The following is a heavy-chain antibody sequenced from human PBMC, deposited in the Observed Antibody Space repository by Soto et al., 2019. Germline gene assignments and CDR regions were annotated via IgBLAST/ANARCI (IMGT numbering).Heavy chain of an antibody. V-gene: IGHV3-23*04. CDR2: VSGSGGTT. CDR1: GFTFSSSA. D-gene: IGHD6-19*01. CDR3: ARCTVDTIVTSGWCHYLDP. Sequence: VQLVDSGGGLVQPGGSLRLSCAASGFTFSSSAMSWVRQAPGKGLEWVSAVSGSGGTTYYADSVRGRFTISRDNSKNTLYLQMNSLRAEDTAIYFCARCTVDTIVTSGWCHYLDPWGQGTLVTVSS. J-gene: IGHJ5*02.